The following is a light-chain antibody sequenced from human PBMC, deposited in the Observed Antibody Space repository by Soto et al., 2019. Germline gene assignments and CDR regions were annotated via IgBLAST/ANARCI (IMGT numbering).Light chain of an antibody. Sequence: DIQLTQSPSTLPASVGDEVTITCRASQTISRWLAWYQQKPGRAPKLLIYDASTLESGVPSRFSGSGSETEFTLTIGRLQPDDFATYFCHSRAFGQGTRLEIK. CDR2: DAS. V-gene: IGKV1-5*01. CDR3: HSRA. J-gene: IGKJ5*01. CDR1: QTISRW.